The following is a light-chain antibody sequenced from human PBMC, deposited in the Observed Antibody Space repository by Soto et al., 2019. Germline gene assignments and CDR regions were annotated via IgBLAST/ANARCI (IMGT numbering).Light chain of an antibody. CDR1: QSVSSTY. J-gene: IGKJ1*01. Sequence: ETVLTQSPGTLSLSPGERAILSCGASQSVSSTYLAWYQQKPGQAPRLVIYGASSRATGIPDRFSGSWYGTDFNLTISRLETEDFAVYYCQQYNNSLWTFGQGTKVDIK. CDR3: QQYNNSLWT. CDR2: GAS. V-gene: IGKV3-20*01.